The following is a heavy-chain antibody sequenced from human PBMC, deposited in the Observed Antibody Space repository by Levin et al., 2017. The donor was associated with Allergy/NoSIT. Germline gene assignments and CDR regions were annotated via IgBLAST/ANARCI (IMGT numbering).Heavy chain of an antibody. J-gene: IGHJ4*02. CDR2: IDPSNSYT. Sequence: GGSLRLSCKGSGYSFTNYWISWVRQMPGKGLEWMGRIDPSNSYTNYSPSFQGHVTISADKSISTAYLQWSSLEASDTAMYYCARLGYCTGGSCYYTDYWGQGTLVTVSS. V-gene: IGHV5-10-1*01. D-gene: IGHD2-15*01. CDR3: ARLGYCTGGSCYYTDY. CDR1: GYSFTNYW.